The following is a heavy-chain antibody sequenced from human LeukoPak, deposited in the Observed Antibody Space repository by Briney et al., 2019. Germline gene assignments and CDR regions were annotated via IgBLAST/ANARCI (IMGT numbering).Heavy chain of an antibody. D-gene: IGHD4-23*01. CDR2: IRYDGSNK. V-gene: IGHV3-30*02. CDR1: GFTFSSYA. Sequence: GGSLRLSCAASGFTFSSYAMSWVRQAPGKGLEWVAFIRYDGSNKYYADSVKGRFTISRDNSKNTLYLQMNSLRAEDTAVYYCAKDFQYGGNGNYYYYYYMDVWGKGTTVTVSS. CDR3: AKDFQYGGNGNYYYYYYMDV. J-gene: IGHJ6*03.